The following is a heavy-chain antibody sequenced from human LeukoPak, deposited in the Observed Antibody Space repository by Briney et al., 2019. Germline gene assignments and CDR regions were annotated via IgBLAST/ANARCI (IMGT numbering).Heavy chain of an antibody. V-gene: IGHV3-21*01. CDR1: GFTFSSYS. CDR3: ARGSYGHDY. D-gene: IGHD5-18*01. J-gene: IGHJ4*02. CDR2: ISSSSSYI. Sequence: GGSLRLSCAASGFTFSSYSMNWVRQAPGKGLEWVSSISSSSSYIYYADSAKGRFTISRDNAKNSLYLQMNSLRAEDTAVYYCARGSYGHDYWGQGTLVTVSS.